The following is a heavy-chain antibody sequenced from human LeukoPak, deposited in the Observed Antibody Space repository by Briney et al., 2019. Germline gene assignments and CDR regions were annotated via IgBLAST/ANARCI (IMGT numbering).Heavy chain of an antibody. V-gene: IGHV1-45*02. J-gene: IGHJ4*02. CDR3: ASGDYGGNSASFDY. Sequence: GASVKVSCKASGYTFTYRYLHWVRQAPGQALEWMGWITPFNGNTNYAQKFQDRVTITRDRSMSTAYMELGSLRSEDTAMYYCASGDYGGNSASFDYWGQGTLVTVSS. CDR2: ITPFNGNT. D-gene: IGHD4-23*01. CDR1: GYTFTYRY.